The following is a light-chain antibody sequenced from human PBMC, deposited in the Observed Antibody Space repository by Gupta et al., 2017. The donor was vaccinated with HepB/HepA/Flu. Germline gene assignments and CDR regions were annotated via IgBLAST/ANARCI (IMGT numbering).Light chain of an antibody. CDR2: DVS. J-gene: IGLJ2*01. Sequence: QPALTQPRSVSGSPPPSVTISCTGTSSDVGGYNYVSWYQQHPGKAHKLIICDVSKRPAGVPDRFSGSKSGNTASLTISGRQEEEEADYYCCSYAGNAPVVFGGGTKLTVL. CDR1: SSDVGGYNY. V-gene: IGLV2-11*01. CDR3: CSYAGNAPVV.